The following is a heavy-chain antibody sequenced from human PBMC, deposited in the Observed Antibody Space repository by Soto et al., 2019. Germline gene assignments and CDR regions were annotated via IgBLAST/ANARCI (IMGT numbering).Heavy chain of an antibody. D-gene: IGHD3-10*01. V-gene: IGHV1-18*01. CDR1: GYTFTSYG. CDR2: ISAYNGNT. CDR3: ARLFTYYYGSGSFGVDP. J-gene: IGHJ5*02. Sequence: QVQLVQSGAEVKKPGASVKVSCKASGYTFTSYGISWVRQAPGQGPEWMGWISAYNGNTNYAQKLQGRVTMTTDTSTSTAYMELRSLRSDDTAVYYCARLFTYYYGSGSFGVDPWGQGTLVTVSS.